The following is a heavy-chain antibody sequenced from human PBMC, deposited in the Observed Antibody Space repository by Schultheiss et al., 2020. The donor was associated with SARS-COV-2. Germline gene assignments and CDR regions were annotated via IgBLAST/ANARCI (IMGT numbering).Heavy chain of an antibody. CDR2: IYYSGRT. D-gene: IGHD2-2*02. CDR3: ARGLTRYTYSSLAY. Sequence: SETLSLTCTVSGYSISSGYYWGWIRQPPGKGLEWIGYIYYSGRTNYNPSLKSRVTISVDTSRNQFSLTLRSVTAADTAVYYCARGLTRYTYSSLAYWGQGTLVTVSS. J-gene: IGHJ4*02. CDR1: GYSISSGYY. V-gene: IGHV4-61*01.